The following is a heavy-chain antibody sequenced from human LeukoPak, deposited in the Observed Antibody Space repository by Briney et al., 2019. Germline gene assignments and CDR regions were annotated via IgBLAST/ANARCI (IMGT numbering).Heavy chain of an antibody. J-gene: IGHJ2*01. CDR3: ARRGCGGDCYSHSWYFDL. Sequence: GGSLRLSCAASGFTFSSYDMHWVRQATGKGLEWVSAIGTAGDTCYRGSVKGPFTISRENAKNSLCLQMNSLRAGDTAVYYCARRGCGGDCYSHSWYFDLGGRGTPVTVSS. CDR2: IGTAGDT. V-gene: IGHV3-13*04. CDR1: GFTFSSYD. D-gene: IGHD2-21*02.